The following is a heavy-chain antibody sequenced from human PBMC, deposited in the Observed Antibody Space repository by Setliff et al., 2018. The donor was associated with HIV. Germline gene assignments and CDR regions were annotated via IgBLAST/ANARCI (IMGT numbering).Heavy chain of an antibody. CDR1: GGSISSGSYY. J-gene: IGHJ3*02. D-gene: IGHD3-22*01. CDR3: ARVGDFYDTSGYYSVLDAFDS. Sequence: PSETLSLTCTVSGGSISSGSYYWTWIRQPPQKRLEWIGEINHSGDTNYNPSLKSRVTISADTSKNQFSLKLSSVTAADTAVYYCARVGDFYDTSGYYSVLDAFDSWGQGTMVTVSS. CDR2: INHSGDT. V-gene: IGHV4-39*07.